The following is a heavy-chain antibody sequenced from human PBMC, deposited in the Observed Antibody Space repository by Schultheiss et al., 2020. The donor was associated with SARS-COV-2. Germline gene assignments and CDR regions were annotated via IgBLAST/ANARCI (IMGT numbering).Heavy chain of an antibody. Sequence: SETLSLTCTVSGYSISSGYYWGWIRQPPGKGLEWIGSIYHSGSTYYNPSLKSRVTISVDTSKNQFSLKLSSVTAADTAVYYCARLNKESGWDWGQGTLVTVSS. J-gene: IGHJ4*02. CDR2: IYHSGST. CDR1: GYSISSGYY. D-gene: IGHD6-19*01. V-gene: IGHV4-38-2*02. CDR3: ARLNKESGWD.